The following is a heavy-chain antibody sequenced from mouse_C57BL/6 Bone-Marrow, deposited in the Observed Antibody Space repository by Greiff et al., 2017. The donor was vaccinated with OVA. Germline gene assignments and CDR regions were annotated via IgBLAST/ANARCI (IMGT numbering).Heavy chain of an antibody. CDR2: IHPNSGST. J-gene: IGHJ2*01. V-gene: IGHV1-64*01. Sequence: VQLQQPGAELVKPGASVKLSCKASGYTFTSYWMHWVKQRPGQGLEWIGMIHPNSGSTNYNEKFKSKATLSVDKSSSTAYMQLSSLTSEDSAVYYCARRKPYYALDYWGQGTTLTVSS. CDR1: GYTFTSYW. D-gene: IGHD2-10*01. CDR3: ARRKPYYALDY.